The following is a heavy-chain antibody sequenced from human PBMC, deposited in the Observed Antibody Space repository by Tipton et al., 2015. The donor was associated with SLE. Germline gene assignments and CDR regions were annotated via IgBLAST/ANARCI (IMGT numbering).Heavy chain of an antibody. CDR3: ARLRYYGSGTFDAFDI. Sequence: TLSLTCTVSGGSISSGGYYWSWIRQHPGKGLEWIGYIYYSGSTYYNPSLKSRVTISVDTSKNQFSLKLSSVTAADTAVYYCARLRYYGSGTFDAFDIWGQGTKVTVSS. D-gene: IGHD3-10*01. CDR1: GGSISSGGYY. J-gene: IGHJ3*02. V-gene: IGHV4-31*03. CDR2: IYYSGST.